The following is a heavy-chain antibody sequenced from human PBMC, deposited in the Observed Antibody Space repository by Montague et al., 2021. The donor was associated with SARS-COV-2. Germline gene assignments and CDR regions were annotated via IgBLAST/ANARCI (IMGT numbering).Heavy chain of an antibody. CDR2: ISSSGSNI. V-gene: IGHV3-48*03. Sequence: SLRLSCAASGFTFSSYEMNWVRQAPGKGLEWVSYISSSGSNIYYADSVKGRFTISRDNAKNSLYLQMNSLRAEDTAVYYCARVLVVTYYGMDVWGQGTTVTVSS. J-gene: IGHJ6*02. CDR3: ARVLVVTYYGMDV. D-gene: IGHD3-22*01. CDR1: GFTFSSYE.